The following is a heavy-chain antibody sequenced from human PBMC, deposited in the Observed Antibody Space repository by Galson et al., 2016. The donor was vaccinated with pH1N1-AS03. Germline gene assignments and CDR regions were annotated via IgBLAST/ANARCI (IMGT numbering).Heavy chain of an antibody. Sequence: SLRLSCAASGFTLSHYGMHWVRQAPGKGLECVAVVSYDGSNKYYGDSVKGRFTISRDNSKNTLLLQVNGLRPDDTGVYYCARESRGVGAIEVGFDPWGQGTLVTVSS. CDR3: ARESRGVGAIEVGFDP. D-gene: IGHD1-26*01. CDR2: VSYDGSNK. J-gene: IGHJ5*02. CDR1: GFTLSHYG. V-gene: IGHV3-30*01.